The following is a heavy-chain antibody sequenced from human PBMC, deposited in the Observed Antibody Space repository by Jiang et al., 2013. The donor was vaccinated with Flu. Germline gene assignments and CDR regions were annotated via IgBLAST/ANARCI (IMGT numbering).Heavy chain of an antibody. V-gene: IGHV4-39*07. CDR1: GDSINSNNYY. CDR3: ARNVMTTVTQFFDY. CDR2: IYFSGTT. J-gene: IGHJ4*02. Sequence: GPGLVKPSETLSLTCSVFGDSINSNNYYWGWIRQAPGQGLEWAGSIYFSGTTYQNPSLKSRVTMSLDTSKNQFSLKLRSVTAADTAVYFCARNVMTTVTQFFDYWGRGTLITVSS. D-gene: IGHD4-17*01.